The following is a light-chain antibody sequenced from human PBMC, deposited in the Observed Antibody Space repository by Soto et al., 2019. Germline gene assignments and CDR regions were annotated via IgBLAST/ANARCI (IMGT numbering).Light chain of an antibody. CDR1: QSVLNSLNNKNY. J-gene: IGKJ4*01. CDR3: QQYSSIPLT. V-gene: IGKV4-1*01. Sequence: DIVMTQSPDSLAVSLGERATINCKSSQSVLNSLNNKNYLAWYQQKPGQPPKMLIYWASTRELGVPDRFSGIASRTDLTLTISSLQAYDVAVYYCQQYSSIPLTFGGGTKVEIK. CDR2: WAS.